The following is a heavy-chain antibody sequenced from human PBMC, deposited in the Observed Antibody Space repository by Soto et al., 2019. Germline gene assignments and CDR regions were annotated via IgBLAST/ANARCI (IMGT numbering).Heavy chain of an antibody. D-gene: IGHD6-13*01. CDR2: INSDGSST. V-gene: IGHV3-74*01. CDR1: GFIFSSYW. CDR3: SRYIAAAAKPLPDY. J-gene: IGHJ4*01. Sequence: GGCLRLSCAASGFIFSSYWMHWVRQALGKGLVWVSRINSDGSSTSYADSVKGRFTISRDNAKNTLYLQMNSLRAEDTAVYYCSRYIAAAAKPLPDYWDHAPLVTV.